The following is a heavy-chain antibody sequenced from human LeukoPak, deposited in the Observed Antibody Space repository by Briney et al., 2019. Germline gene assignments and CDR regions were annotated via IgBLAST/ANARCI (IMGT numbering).Heavy chain of an antibody. V-gene: IGHV1-18*01. J-gene: IGHJ5*02. CDR2: ISAYNGNT. D-gene: IGHD3-3*01. CDR3: ARSINYDFWSGYYT. CDR1: GYTFTSYG. Sequence: ASVTVSCKASGYTFTSYGISWVRQAPGQGLEWMGWISAYNGNTNYAQKLQGRVTMTTDTSTSTAYMELRSLRSDDTAVYYCARSINYDFWSGYYTWGQGTLVTVSS.